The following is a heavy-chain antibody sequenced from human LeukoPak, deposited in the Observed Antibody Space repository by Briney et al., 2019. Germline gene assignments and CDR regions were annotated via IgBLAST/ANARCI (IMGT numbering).Heavy chain of an antibody. V-gene: IGHV1-2*02. D-gene: IGHD3-22*01. CDR1: VYTFTGYY. J-gene: IGHJ4*02. CDR3: ARGGFYYASSGYSNLVY. Sequence: ASVKVSCKASVYTFTGYYMHWVRQAPGQGPEWMGWINPNSGGTNYAQKFQGRVTMTRDTSISTAYMELSRLRSDDTAVYYCARGGFYYASSGYSNLVYWGQGTLVTVSS. CDR2: INPNSGGT.